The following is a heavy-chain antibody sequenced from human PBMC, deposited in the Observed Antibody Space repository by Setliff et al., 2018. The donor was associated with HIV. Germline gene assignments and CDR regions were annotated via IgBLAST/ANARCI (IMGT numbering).Heavy chain of an antibody. D-gene: IGHD3-22*01. Sequence: SETLSLTCTVSGGSISSYYWSWIRQPPRKGLEWIGYIYTSGSTNYNPSLKSRVTISVDTSKNQFSLKLSSVTAADTAVYYCARGPGHDSSGYYYDYYYMDVWGKGTTVTVSS. V-gene: IGHV4-4*08. CDR1: GGSISSYY. J-gene: IGHJ6*03. CDR2: IYTSGST. CDR3: ARGPGHDSSGYYYDYYYMDV.